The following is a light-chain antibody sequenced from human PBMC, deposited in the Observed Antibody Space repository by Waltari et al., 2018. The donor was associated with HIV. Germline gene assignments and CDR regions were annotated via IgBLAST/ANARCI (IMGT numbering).Light chain of an antibody. Sequence: QSALPQPASVSGYPGQSITISCTGTSSDVGGYNLVSWYQQHPGKAPKLMIYEVSKRPSGVSNRFYGSKSGNTASLTISGLQAEDEADYYCCAYAGSTTYVIFGGGTKLTVL. CDR1: SSDVGGYNL. V-gene: IGLV2-23*02. CDR2: EVS. CDR3: CAYAGSTTYVI. J-gene: IGLJ2*01.